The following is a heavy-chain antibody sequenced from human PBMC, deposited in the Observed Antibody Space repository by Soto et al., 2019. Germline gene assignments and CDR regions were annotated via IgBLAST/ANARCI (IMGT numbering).Heavy chain of an antibody. Sequence: PGESLKISCQGSGYNFASYWIAWVRQMPGKGLEWMGIIYPGDSDTRYSPSFQGQVTISVDRSLSTAYLQWTSLKASDTAMYYCSRPVREASASAFGRWGQGTMVTVSS. CDR3: SRPVREASASAFGR. V-gene: IGHV5-51*01. CDR2: IYPGDSDT. J-gene: IGHJ3*01. CDR1: GYNFASYW. D-gene: IGHD1-26*01.